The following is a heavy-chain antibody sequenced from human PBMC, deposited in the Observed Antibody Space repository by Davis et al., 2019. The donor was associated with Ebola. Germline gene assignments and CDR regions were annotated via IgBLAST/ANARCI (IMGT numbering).Heavy chain of an antibody. D-gene: IGHD2-15*01. CDR1: GYNFKVNW. V-gene: IGHV5-51*01. J-gene: IGHJ4*02. Sequence: GGSLRLSCKASGYNFKVNWIDWVRQTPGKGLEWMGNIYAGDSDSKYSPSFQGQVTMSVDKDISTAYLEWNTLKASDTAMYYCTRGWNYWGQGTLVTVSS. CDR3: TRGWNY. CDR2: IYAGDSDS.